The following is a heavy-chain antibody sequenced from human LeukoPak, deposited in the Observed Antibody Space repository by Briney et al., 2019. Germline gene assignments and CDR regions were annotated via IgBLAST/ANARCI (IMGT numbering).Heavy chain of an antibody. Sequence: GRSLRLFCAVAGLSFSSYEINWVSHARVNGLEWISYISSSGSTIYYADSVKGRFTISRDNAKNSLYLQMNSLRAEDTAVYYCARGPYGDYGQGFDYWGQGTLVTVSS. CDR2: ISSSGSTI. D-gene: IGHD4-17*01. CDR1: GLSFSSYE. V-gene: IGHV3-48*03. CDR3: ARGPYGDYGQGFDY. J-gene: IGHJ4*02.